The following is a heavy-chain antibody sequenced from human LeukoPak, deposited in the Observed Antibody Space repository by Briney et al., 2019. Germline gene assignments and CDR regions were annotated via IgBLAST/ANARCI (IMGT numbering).Heavy chain of an antibody. CDR2: IYPGDSDT. D-gene: IGHD3-22*01. CDR1: GYSFTSYW. CDR3: ARLVYDSSGYYPYYFDY. J-gene: IGHJ4*02. Sequence: GESLKISCKGSGYSFTSYWIGWVRQMPGKGLEWMGIIYPGDSDTRYSPSFQGQVTISAGKSISTAYLQWSSLKASDTAMYYCARLVYDSSGYYPYYFDYWGQGTLVTVSS. V-gene: IGHV5-51*01.